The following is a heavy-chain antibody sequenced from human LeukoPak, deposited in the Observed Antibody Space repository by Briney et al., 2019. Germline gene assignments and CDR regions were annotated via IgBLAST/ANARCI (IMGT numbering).Heavy chain of an antibody. CDR3: ARGGKIAVKGQLLLLF. CDR2: INPNSGGT. CDR1: GYTFTGYY. D-gene: IGHD2-15*01. Sequence: ASVKVSCKASGYTFTGYYMHWVRQAPGQGLEWMGWINPNSGGTNYAQKFQGRVTMTRDTSISTAYMELSRLRSDVTAVYYCARGGKIAVKGQLLLLFWGQGTLVTVSS. J-gene: IGHJ4*02. V-gene: IGHV1-2*02.